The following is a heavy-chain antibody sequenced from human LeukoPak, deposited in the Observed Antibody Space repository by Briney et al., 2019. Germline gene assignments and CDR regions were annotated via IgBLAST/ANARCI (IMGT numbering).Heavy chain of an antibody. CDR1: GYTFTSYG. J-gene: IGHJ4*02. Sequence: ASVKVSCKASGYTFTSYGISWVRQAPGQGLEWMGWISAYNGNANYAQKLQGRVTMTTGTSTSTAYMELRSLRSDDTAVYYCARVHIVATSFDYWGQGTLVTVSS. D-gene: IGHD5-12*01. V-gene: IGHV1-18*01. CDR3: ARVHIVATSFDY. CDR2: ISAYNGNA.